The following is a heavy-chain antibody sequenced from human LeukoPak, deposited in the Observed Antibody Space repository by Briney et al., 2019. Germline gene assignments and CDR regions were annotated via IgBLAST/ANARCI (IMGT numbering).Heavy chain of an antibody. D-gene: IGHD1-26*01. CDR3: RWEKSPYYGLDV. CDR2: IKSKGSGGTS. Sequence: GGSLRLSCAASGFTFSSYMMNWVRQAPGKGLEWVGRIKSKGSGGTSECAAPVKGRFTISRDDSKNTLYLQMNSLTTEDTAVYYCRWEKSPYYGLDVWGQGTTVTVS. J-gene: IGHJ6*02. V-gene: IGHV3-15*01. CDR1: GFTFSSYM.